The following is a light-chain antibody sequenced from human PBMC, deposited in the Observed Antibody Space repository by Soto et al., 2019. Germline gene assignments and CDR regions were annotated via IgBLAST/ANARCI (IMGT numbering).Light chain of an antibody. CDR1: QSILFSSNNKNY. J-gene: IGKJ5*01. Sequence: DIVMTQSPDSLAVSLGERATINCKSSQSILFSSNNKNYLAWYQQKAGQPPKLLIYWASTRESGVPDRFSGSGSGTDFTLTISRLQAEDVAVYHCQQYYSAPMTFGQGTRLE. CDR2: WAS. CDR3: QQYYSAPMT. V-gene: IGKV4-1*01.